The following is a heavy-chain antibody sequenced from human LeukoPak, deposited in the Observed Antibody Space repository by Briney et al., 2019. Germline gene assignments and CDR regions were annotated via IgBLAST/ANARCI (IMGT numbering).Heavy chain of an antibody. Sequence: GGSLRLSCAASGFTFSSYDMHWVRQATGTGLEWVSAIGTAGDTYYPGSVKGRFTISRENAKNSLYLQMNSLRAEDTAVYYCARDPGIGSFDIWGQGTMVTVSS. D-gene: IGHD2-21*01. V-gene: IGHV3-13*01. CDR3: ARDPGIGSFDI. CDR2: IGTAGDT. CDR1: GFTFSSYD. J-gene: IGHJ3*02.